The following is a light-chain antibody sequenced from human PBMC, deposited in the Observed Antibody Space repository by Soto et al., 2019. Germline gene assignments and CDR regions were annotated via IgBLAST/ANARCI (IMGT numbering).Light chain of an antibody. CDR1: QSVGSH. V-gene: IGKV3-15*01. J-gene: IGKJ5*01. CDR2: GAS. Sequence: IVMTQSPATLSVSPGERVTLSCTTSQSVGSHVAWYQQKPGQAPRLLLYGASTRATGIPARFSGSGGGTDITLTISSVQSEDFAVYFCQQYKNWPLFGQGTRLDIK. CDR3: QQYKNWPL.